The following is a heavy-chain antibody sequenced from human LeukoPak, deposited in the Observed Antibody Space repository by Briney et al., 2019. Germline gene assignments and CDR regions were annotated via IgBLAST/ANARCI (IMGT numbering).Heavy chain of an antibody. CDR2: IYSDSSA. D-gene: IGHD3-22*01. CDR3: ARAPRPFDNSDYYFDY. Sequence: GGSLRLSCAASGVTVNYNFMSWVRQAPGKGLEWVSVIYSDSSADYADSVKGRFTISRADAQNTLYLQMNSLRAGDTAVYYCARAPRPFDNSDYYFDYWGQGSLVTVSS. V-gene: IGHV3-53*01. J-gene: IGHJ4*02. CDR1: GVTVNYNF.